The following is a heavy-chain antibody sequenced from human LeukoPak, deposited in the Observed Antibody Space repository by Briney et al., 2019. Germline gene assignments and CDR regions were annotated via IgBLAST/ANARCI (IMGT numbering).Heavy chain of an antibody. V-gene: IGHV4-59*01. Sequence: PSETLSLTCTVSSGSISSYYWSWIRQPPGKGLEWVAYISDSGSTNYNPSLKSRVTISVDTSKNQFSLKLSSVTAADTAVYYCARERRSGTYFYFDYRGQGTLVTVSS. CDR3: ARERRSGTYFYFDY. D-gene: IGHD1-26*01. CDR1: SGSISSYY. CDR2: ISDSGST. J-gene: IGHJ4*02.